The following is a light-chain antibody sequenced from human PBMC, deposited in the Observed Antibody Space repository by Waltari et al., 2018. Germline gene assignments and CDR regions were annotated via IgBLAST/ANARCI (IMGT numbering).Light chain of an antibody. CDR3: SSYTSSTTLLYV. CDR1: SSDVGAYNS. Sequence: QSALTQPASVSGSPGQSITLSCTGTSSDVGAYNSVSWYQQHPGKAPQLMIYEVSNRPSGISNRFSGSKSGYTASLTISGLQAEDEAEYYCSSYTSSTTLLYVFGTGTKVTVL. J-gene: IGLJ1*01. CDR2: EVS. V-gene: IGLV2-14*01.